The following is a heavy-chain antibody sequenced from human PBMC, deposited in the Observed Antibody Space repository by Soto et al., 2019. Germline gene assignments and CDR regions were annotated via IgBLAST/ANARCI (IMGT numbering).Heavy chain of an antibody. J-gene: IGHJ5*02. CDR1: GGSFSGYY. Sequence: SETLSLTCAVYGGSFSGYYWSWIRQPPGKGLEWIGEINHSGSTNYNPSLKSRVTISVDTSKNQFSLKLSSVTAADTAVYYCARGKIVATIGRWFDPWGQGTLVTVSS. V-gene: IGHV4-34*01. CDR2: INHSGST. CDR3: ARGKIVATIGRWFDP. D-gene: IGHD5-12*01.